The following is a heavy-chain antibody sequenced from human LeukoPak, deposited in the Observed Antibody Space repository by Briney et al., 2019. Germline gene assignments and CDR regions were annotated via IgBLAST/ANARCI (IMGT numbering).Heavy chain of an antibody. CDR2: INPNSGGT. J-gene: IGHJ4*02. Sequence: ASVKVSCKASGYTFTGYYMHWVRQAPGQGLEWMGWINPNSGGTNYAQKFQGRVTMTRDTSISTAYMELSRLRSDDTAVYYCARDNLGYCTNGVCCTGDFDYWGQGTLVTVSS. V-gene: IGHV1-2*02. CDR3: ARDNLGYCTNGVCCTGDFDY. D-gene: IGHD2-8*01. CDR1: GYTFTGYY.